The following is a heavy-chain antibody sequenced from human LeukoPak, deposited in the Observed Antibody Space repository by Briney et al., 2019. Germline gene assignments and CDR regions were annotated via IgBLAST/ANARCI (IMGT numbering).Heavy chain of an antibody. CDR1: GRFFHGYY. Sequence: PSETLSLTCAVCGRFFHGYYWSWIRQPAGKGLEWIGRIYTSGSNNYNPSLKSRVTMSVDTSKNQFSLKLSSVSAADTAVYYCARENPSEAVAGTARAFDIWGQGTMVTVSS. J-gene: IGHJ3*02. V-gene: IGHV4-4*07. CDR3: ARENPSEAVAGTARAFDI. D-gene: IGHD6-19*01. CDR2: IYTSGSN.